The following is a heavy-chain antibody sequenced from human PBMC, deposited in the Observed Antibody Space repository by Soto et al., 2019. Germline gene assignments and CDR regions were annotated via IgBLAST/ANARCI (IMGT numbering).Heavy chain of an antibody. V-gene: IGHV4-31*03. CDR1: GGSISSGGYY. J-gene: IGHJ4*02. D-gene: IGHD4-17*01. Sequence: QVQLQESGPGLVKPSQTLSLTCTVSGGSISSGGYYWSWIRQHPGKGLEWIGYIYYSGSTYYNPSLKSRVXIXVXXPTNQFSLKLSSVTAADTAVYYCARVQPYGDYVDYWGQGTLVTVSS. CDR2: IYYSGST. CDR3: ARVQPYGDYVDY.